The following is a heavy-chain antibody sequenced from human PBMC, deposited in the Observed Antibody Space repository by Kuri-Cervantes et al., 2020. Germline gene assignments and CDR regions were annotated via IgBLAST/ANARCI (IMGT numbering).Heavy chain of an antibody. D-gene: IGHD2-15*01. Sequence: GESLKISCAASGFTLSSYWMSWVRQAPGKGLEWVANIKQDGSEKYYVDSVKGRFTISRDNAKNSLYLQMNSLRAEDTAVYYCARWRIDIARGAFDIWGQGTMVTVSS. CDR3: ARWRIDIARGAFDI. CDR2: IKQDGSEK. J-gene: IGHJ3*02. V-gene: IGHV3-7*01. CDR1: GFTLSSYW.